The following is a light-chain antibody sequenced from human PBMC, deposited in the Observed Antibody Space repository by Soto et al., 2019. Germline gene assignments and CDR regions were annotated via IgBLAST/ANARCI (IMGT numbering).Light chain of an antibody. Sequence: DIVMTQSPGTLSLSPGARATLFCRASQSVGNKLIWYQPKPGQAPRILIFDAITRANGIPGRFSGSGSGTEFTPTISSLQSEDSALYYCPHYNNYLAWTFGQGTKVEIK. V-gene: IGKV3-15*01. CDR3: PHYNNYLAWT. J-gene: IGKJ1*01. CDR2: DAI. CDR1: QSVGNK.